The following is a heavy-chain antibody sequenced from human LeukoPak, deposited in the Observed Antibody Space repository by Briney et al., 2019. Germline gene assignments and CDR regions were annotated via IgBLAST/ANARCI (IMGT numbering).Heavy chain of an antibody. CDR1: GGSISSYY. D-gene: IGHD2/OR15-2a*01. V-gene: IGHV4-59*08. Sequence: SETLSLTCTVSGGSISSYYWSWIRQPPGKGLEWIAYISDIGSINYNPSLKSRVTISLDTSKNQFSLKLSSVTAADTAVYYCAGHHPRNTVDFWGQGTLVTVS. J-gene: IGHJ4*02. CDR3: AGHHPRNTVDF. CDR2: ISDIGSI.